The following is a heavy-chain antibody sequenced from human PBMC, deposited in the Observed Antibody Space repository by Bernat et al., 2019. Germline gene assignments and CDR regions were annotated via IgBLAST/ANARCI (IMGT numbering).Heavy chain of an antibody. CDR1: GFTFSSYW. CDR3: ARGGTNYGDYFRY. D-gene: IGHD4-17*01. V-gene: IGHV3-74*01. J-gene: IGHJ4*02. CDR2: INSDGSST. Sequence: EVQLVESGGGLVQPGGSLRLSCAASGFTFSSYWMHWVRQAPGKGLVWVSRINSDGSSTSYAHSVKGRFTISRDNAKNTLYLQMTSLRAEDTAVYYCARGGTNYGDYFRYWGQGTLVTVSS.